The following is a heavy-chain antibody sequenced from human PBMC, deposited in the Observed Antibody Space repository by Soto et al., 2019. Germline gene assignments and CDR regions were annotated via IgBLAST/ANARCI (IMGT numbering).Heavy chain of an antibody. V-gene: IGHV4-34*01. D-gene: IGHD3-10*01. CDR2: INHSGST. CDR1: GGSFSGYY. J-gene: IGHJ5*02. Sequence: SETLSLTCAVYGGSFSGYYWSWIRQPPGKGLEWIGEINHSGSTNCNPSLKSRVTISVDTSKNQFSLKLSSVTAADTAVYYCASELLWFGEPNWFDPWGQGTLVTVSS. CDR3: ASELLWFGEPNWFDP.